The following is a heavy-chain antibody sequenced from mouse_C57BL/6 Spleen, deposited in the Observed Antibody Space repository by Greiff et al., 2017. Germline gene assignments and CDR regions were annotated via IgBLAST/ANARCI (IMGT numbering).Heavy chain of an antibody. CDR1: GYTFTSYW. CDR2: IHPNSGST. Sequence: QVQLQQPGAELVKPGASVKLSCKASGYTFTSYWMHWVKQRPGQGLEWIGMIHPNSGSTNYNEKLKSKATLTVDKSSSTAYMQLSSLTSEDSAVYYCARNDGYPLAYWGQGTLVTVSA. V-gene: IGHV1-64*01. CDR3: ARNDGYPLAY. D-gene: IGHD2-3*01. J-gene: IGHJ3*01.